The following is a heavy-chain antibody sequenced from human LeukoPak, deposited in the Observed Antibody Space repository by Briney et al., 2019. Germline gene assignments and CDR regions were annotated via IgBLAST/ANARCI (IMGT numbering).Heavy chain of an antibody. J-gene: IGHJ4*02. CDR3: TRGGWIQLWLPFDY. CDR2: INPNSGGT. V-gene: IGHV1-2*02. Sequence: ASVKVSCKASGYTFTAYYMHWVRQAPGQGLEWMGWINPNSGGTDYALKFQGRVTMTRDTSISTAYMELSRLRSDDTAVYYCTRGGWIQLWLPFDYWGQGTLLTVSS. CDR1: GYTFTAYY. D-gene: IGHD5-18*01.